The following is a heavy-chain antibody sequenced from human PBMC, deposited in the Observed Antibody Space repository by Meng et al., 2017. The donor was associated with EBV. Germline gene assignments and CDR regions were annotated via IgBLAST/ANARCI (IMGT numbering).Heavy chain of an antibody. D-gene: IGHD6-19*01. V-gene: IGHV1-2*06. Sequence: QVKLVESGAELKKPGASVKVSCKASGYTCTGYYMHWVRQAPGQGLEWMGRINPNSGGTNYAQKFQGRVTMTRDTSISTAYMELSRLRSDDTAVYYCARVGIAVAGTGDYWGQGTLVTVSS. CDR2: INPNSGGT. CDR3: ARVGIAVAGTGDY. CDR1: GYTCTGYY. J-gene: IGHJ4*02.